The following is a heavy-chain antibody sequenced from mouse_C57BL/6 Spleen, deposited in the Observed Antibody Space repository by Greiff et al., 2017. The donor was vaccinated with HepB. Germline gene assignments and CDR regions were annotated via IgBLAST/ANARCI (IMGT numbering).Heavy chain of an antibody. J-gene: IGHJ4*01. V-gene: IGHV5-4*01. CDR1: GFTFSSYA. Sequence: EVKLMESGGGLVKPGGSLKLSCAASGFTFSSYAMSWVRQTPEKRLEWVATISDGGSYTYYPDNVKGRFTISRDNAKNNLYLQMSHLKSEDTAMYYCARDHTYSLMDYWGQGTSVTVSS. D-gene: IGHD2-10*01. CDR3: ARDHTYSLMDY. CDR2: ISDGGSYT.